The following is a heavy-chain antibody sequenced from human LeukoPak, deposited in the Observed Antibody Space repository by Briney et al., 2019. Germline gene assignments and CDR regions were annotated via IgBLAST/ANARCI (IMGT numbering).Heavy chain of an antibody. J-gene: IGHJ4*02. D-gene: IGHD3-10*01. CDR2: IYYSGST. Sequence: PSETLSLTCTVSGGSISSSSYYWGWIRQPPGKGLEWIGSIYYSGSTYYNPSLKSRVTISVDTSKNQFSLKLSSVTAADTAVYYCAGTYYYGSGYYFDYWGQGTLVTVSS. CDR1: GGSISSSSYY. V-gene: IGHV4-39*07. CDR3: AGTYYYGSGYYFDY.